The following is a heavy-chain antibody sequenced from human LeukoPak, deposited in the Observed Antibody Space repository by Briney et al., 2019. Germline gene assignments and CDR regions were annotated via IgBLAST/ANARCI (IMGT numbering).Heavy chain of an antibody. CDR3: ARGGIAVAGNIDY. CDR1: GGSISSGGYS. D-gene: IGHD6-19*01. CDR2: IYHSGST. J-gene: IGHJ4*02. Sequence: SQTLSLTCAVSGGSISSGGYSWSWIRQPPGKGLEWIGYIYHSGSTYYNPSLKSRVTISVDRSKNQFSLKLSSVTAADMAVYYCARGGIAVAGNIDYWGQGTLVTVSS. V-gene: IGHV4-30-2*01.